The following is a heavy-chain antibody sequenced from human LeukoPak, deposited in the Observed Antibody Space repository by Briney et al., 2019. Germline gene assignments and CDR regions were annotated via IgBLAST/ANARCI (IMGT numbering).Heavy chain of an antibody. CDR3: ARPSMVQETNIAAFDS. D-gene: IGHD2-15*01. J-gene: IGHJ4*02. CDR1: GFTFSRYS. Sequence: GGSLRLSCAASGFTFSRYSMSWVRQAPGKGLEGVSYISSSSSMYYAGSVKGRFTISRDDAKNSLYLQMNSLRDEDTAVYYCARPSMVQETNIAAFDSWGQGTLVTVSS. V-gene: IGHV3-48*02. CDR2: ISSSSSM.